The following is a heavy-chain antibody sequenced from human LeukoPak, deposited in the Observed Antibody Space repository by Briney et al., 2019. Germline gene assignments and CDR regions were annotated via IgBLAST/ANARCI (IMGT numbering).Heavy chain of an antibody. D-gene: IGHD3-10*01. CDR3: AKDGEYYGSGSYSDY. CDR1: GFTFSSYA. Sequence: PGGFLRLSCAASGFTFSSYAMSWVRQAPGKGLEWVSAISGSGGSTYYADSVKGRFTISRDNSKNTLYLQMNSLRAEDTAVYYCAKDGEYYGSGSYSDYWGQGTLVTVSS. V-gene: IGHV3-23*01. J-gene: IGHJ4*02. CDR2: ISGSGGST.